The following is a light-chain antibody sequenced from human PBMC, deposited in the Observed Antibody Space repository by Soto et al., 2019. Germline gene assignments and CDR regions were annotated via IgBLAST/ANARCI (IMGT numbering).Light chain of an antibody. J-gene: IGKJ2*01. CDR2: LGS. V-gene: IGKV2-28*01. Sequence: DLVMTQSPLSLPVTPGEPASISCRSSQSLLHSNGYNYLDWYLQKPGQSPQLLIYLGSNRASGVPDRFSGSGSGTDFTLKISRVEAEDVWVYYCMQALQTPTFGQGTKLEIK. CDR1: QSLLHSNGYNY. CDR3: MQALQTPT.